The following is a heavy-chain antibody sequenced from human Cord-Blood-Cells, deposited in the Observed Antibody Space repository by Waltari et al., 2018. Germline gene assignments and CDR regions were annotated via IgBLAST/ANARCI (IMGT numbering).Heavy chain of an antibody. Sequence: QVQLQESGPGLVKPSETLSLTCTVSGYSISSGYYWGWIRQPPGKGLEWIGSIYHSGSTYYNPSLKSRVTISVDTSKNQFSLKLSSVTAADTAVYYCVREDDAFDIWGQGTMVTVSS. CDR2: IYHSGST. J-gene: IGHJ3*02. CDR1: GYSISSGYY. V-gene: IGHV4-38-2*02. CDR3: VREDDAFDI.